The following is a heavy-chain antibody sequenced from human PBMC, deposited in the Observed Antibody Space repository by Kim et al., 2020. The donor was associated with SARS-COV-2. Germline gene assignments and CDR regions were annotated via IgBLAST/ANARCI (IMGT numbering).Heavy chain of an antibody. J-gene: IGHJ3*01. CDR2: INSGNGDT. CDR1: GYTFNTYT. CDR3: ARDAGSHQRDALDF. Sequence: ASVKVSCKASGYTFNTYTIHWVRQAPGQRLECMGWINSGNGDTKYSQKFQGRVTITRDTSASTVYMELSSLRSEDTAVYYCARDAGSHQRDALDFWGQGTMVTVSS. V-gene: IGHV1-3*01.